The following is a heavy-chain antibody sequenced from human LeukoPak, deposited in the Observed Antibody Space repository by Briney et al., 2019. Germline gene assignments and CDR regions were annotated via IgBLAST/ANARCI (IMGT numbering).Heavy chain of an antibody. V-gene: IGHV1-8*01. D-gene: IGHD3-10*01. Sequence: GASVKVSCKASGYTFTSYDINWVRQATGQGLEWMGWMNPNSGSTGYAQKFQGRVTMTRNTSISTAYMELSSLRSEDTAVYYCARGSLFRITMVRGVIGGWFDPWGQGTLVTVSS. CDR2: MNPNSGST. CDR3: ARGSLFRITMVRGVIGGWFDP. J-gene: IGHJ5*02. CDR1: GYTFTSYD.